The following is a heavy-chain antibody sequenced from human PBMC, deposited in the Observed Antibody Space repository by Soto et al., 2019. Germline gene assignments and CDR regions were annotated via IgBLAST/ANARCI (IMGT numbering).Heavy chain of an antibody. V-gene: IGHV4-34*01. CDR3: ASMECHYCSGGSCYYHYYYYHQDF. CDR2: INHSGST. J-gene: IGHJ6*03. D-gene: IGHD2-15*01. CDR1: GGSFGGYY. Sequence: SETLSLTCAVHGGSFGGYYWSWIGQPPGKGLEWIGEINHSGSTNYNPSLKSRGTISVGTSKNQFSLKLSSVTAADPAVYYCASMECHYCSGGSCYYHYYYYHQDFWGKYTPVTVAS.